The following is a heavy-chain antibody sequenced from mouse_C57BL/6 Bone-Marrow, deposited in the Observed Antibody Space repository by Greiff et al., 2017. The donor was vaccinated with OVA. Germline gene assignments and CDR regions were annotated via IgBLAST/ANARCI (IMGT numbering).Heavy chain of an antibody. CDR2: IDPENGDT. CDR1: GFNIKDDY. CDR3: TTSGLYYFDY. V-gene: IGHV14-4*01. J-gene: IGHJ2*01. Sequence: VQLQQSGAELVRPGASVKLSCTASGFNIKDDYMHWVKQRPEQGLEWIGWIDPENGDTEYASKFQGKATITADTSSNTADLQLSSLTSEDTAVYYCTTSGLYYFDYWGQGTTLTVSS.